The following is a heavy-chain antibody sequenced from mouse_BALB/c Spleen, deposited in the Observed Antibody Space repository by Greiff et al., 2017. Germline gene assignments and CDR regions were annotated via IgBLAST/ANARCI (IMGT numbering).Heavy chain of an antibody. D-gene: IGHD1-1*02. J-gene: IGHJ4*01. CDR2: INPSNGRT. Sequence: QVQLQQPGAELVKPGASVKLSCKASGYTFTSYWMHWVKQRPGQGLEWIGEINPSNGRTNYNEKFKSKATLNVDKSSSTAYMQLSSLTSEDSAVYYCARYGYYGMDYWGQGTSVTGSS. V-gene: IGHV1S81*02. CDR1: GYTFTSYW. CDR3: ARYGYYGMDY.